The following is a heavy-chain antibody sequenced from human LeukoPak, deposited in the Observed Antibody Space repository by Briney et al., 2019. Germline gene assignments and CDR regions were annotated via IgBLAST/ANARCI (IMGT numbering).Heavy chain of an antibody. CDR2: FDPEDGET. Sequence: ASVKVSCKVSGYTLTELSMRWVRQAPGKGLEWMGGFDPEDGETIYAQKFQGRVTMTEDTSTDTAYMELSSLRSEDTAVYYCATIVSSGYAYFDYWGQGTLVTVSS. V-gene: IGHV1-24*01. CDR1: GYTLTELS. J-gene: IGHJ4*02. D-gene: IGHD3-22*01. CDR3: ATIVSSGYAYFDY.